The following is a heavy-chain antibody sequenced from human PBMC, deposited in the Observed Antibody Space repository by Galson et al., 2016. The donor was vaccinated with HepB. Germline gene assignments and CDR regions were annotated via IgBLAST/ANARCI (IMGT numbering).Heavy chain of an antibody. Sequence: SETLSLTCAVYGGPFSGYYWSWIRQPPGKGLEWIGEITHSGSTNYNPSLKSRATISVDTSTNQWSLKLSFLTAADTAVYYCARGFNSFGSGSYNAFEIWGQGTMVTVSS. CDR2: ITHSGST. J-gene: IGHJ3*02. CDR3: ARGFNSFGSGSYNAFEI. V-gene: IGHV4-34*01. D-gene: IGHD1-26*01. CDR1: GGPFSGYY.